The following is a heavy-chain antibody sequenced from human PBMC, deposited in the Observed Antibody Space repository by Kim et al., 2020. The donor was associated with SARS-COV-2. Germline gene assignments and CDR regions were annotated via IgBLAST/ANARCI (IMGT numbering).Heavy chain of an antibody. D-gene: IGHD6-13*01. CDR2: ISYDGSNK. Sequence: GGSLRLSCAASGFTFSSYAMHWVRQAPGKGLEWVAVISYDGSNKYYADSVKGRFTISRDNSKNTLYLQMNSLRAEDTAVYYCARDVKAAAPNWFDPWGQGTLVTVSS. CDR3: ARDVKAAAPNWFDP. CDR1: GFTFSSYA. J-gene: IGHJ5*02. V-gene: IGHV3-30*04.